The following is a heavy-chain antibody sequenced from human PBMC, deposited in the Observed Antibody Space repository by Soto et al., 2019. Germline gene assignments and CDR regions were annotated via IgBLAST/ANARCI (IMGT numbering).Heavy chain of an antibody. D-gene: IGHD3-16*01. CDR3: VRPNFGALTHFDF. V-gene: IGHV5-51*01. Sequence: PGESLKISCKAIGYTFTNYWIGWVRQPPGKGLEWMGIIFPGDSDTRYNPSFEGQVTVSADESISTAYLQWNTLKASDTAMYYCVRPNFGALTHFDFWGQGTLVTVSS. CDR2: IFPGDSDT. CDR1: GYTFTNYW. J-gene: IGHJ4*02.